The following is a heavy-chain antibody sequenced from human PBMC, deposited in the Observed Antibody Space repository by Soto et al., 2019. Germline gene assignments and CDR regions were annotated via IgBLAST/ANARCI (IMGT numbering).Heavy chain of an antibody. CDR3: ARVTPGNNLYYFSGLDF. J-gene: IGHJ6*02. CDR2: ISYEGSNT. CDR1: GFTFDTYG. D-gene: IGHD1-1*01. Sequence: QVHLVESGGGVVQPGKSLRLSCVASGFTFDTYGIHWVRQAPGKGLQWVALISYEGSNTYYADSVRGRFTNSRDNSKNALYLQMNTLRPEDTGVYYCARVTPGNNLYYFSGLDFWGQGTSVTVSS. V-gene: IGHV3-30-3*01.